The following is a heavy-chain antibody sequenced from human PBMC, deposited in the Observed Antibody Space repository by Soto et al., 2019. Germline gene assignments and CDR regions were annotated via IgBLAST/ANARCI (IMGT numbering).Heavy chain of an antibody. D-gene: IGHD4-4*01. CDR1: GLAFSTYW. V-gene: IGHV3-7*02. J-gene: IGHJ4*02. CDR3: ATIGDVTFHY. CDR2: TKPDETET. Sequence: EVQLVESGGGLVQPGGSLRLSCTTSGLAFSTYWMAWVRQAPGKGLEWVGNTKPDETETYYADSVEGRFTISRDNAKSSLYLQMDSLRVEDMAVYYCATIGDVTFHYWGQGTPVTVSS.